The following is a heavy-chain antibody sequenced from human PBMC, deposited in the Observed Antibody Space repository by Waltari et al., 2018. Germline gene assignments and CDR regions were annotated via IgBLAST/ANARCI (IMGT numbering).Heavy chain of an antibody. CDR2: IYTSGST. J-gene: IGHJ4*02. CDR1: GGSIRSYY. V-gene: IGHV4-4*07. Sequence: QVQLQESGPGLVKPAETLPLTCTVSGGSIRSYYWSWIRQPAGKGLEWIGRIYTSGSTNYNPSLKSRVTMSVDTSKNQFSLKLSSVTAADTAVYYCAREGRDFWSGYYVDYWGQGTLVTVSS. D-gene: IGHD3-3*01. CDR3: AREGRDFWSGYYVDY.